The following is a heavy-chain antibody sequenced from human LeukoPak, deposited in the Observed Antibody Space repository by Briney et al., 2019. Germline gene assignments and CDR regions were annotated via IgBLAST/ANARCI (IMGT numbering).Heavy chain of an antibody. CDR3: ARGPVVGNTRAAFHV. Sequence: ASVKVSCKTSGYTFTGYYIHWIRHVPGQGLQWLGRFNPSSGTTNYPQKFRGRIAMTGDTSIDTAYMDLSSLTSDDAALYYCARGPVVGNTRAAFHVWGQGTLVTVSA. V-gene: IGHV1-2*06. CDR1: GYTFTGYY. CDR2: FNPSSGTT. D-gene: IGHD2-15*01. J-gene: IGHJ3*01.